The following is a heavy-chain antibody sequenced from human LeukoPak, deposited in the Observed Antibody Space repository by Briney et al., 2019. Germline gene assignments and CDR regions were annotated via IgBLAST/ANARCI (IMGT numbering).Heavy chain of an antibody. CDR1: GFPFSSYW. J-gene: IGHJ4*02. CDR2: IKQDGSKK. D-gene: IGHD5-24*01. V-gene: IGHV3-7*04. Sequence: PGGSLRLSCVASGFPFSSYWMTWVRQAPGKGLEWVANIKQDGSKKSYVDSVKGRFTIPRGNVKNSLYLQMNSLRAEDTAIYYCTRVGYIDEGIDYWGQGTLVTVSS. CDR3: TRVGYIDEGIDY.